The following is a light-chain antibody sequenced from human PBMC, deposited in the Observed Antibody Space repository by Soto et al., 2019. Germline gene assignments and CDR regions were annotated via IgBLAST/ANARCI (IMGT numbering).Light chain of an antibody. CDR2: AAS. Sequence: DIQLTQSPSFLSASVGDRVTITCRASQGISSYLAWYQQKPGKAPKLLIYAASTLQSGVPSRFSGSGSGTEFTRTISSLQPEDFATYYSQQLNSYPITFGQGTRLEIK. V-gene: IGKV1-9*01. CDR1: QGISSY. J-gene: IGKJ5*01. CDR3: QQLNSYPIT.